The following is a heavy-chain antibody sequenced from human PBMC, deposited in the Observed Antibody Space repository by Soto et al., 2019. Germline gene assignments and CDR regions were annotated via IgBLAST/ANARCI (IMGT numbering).Heavy chain of an antibody. D-gene: IGHD3-22*01. J-gene: IGHJ4*02. Sequence: PSETLSLTCTVSSAPVSSSYYWGWIRQPPGKGLEWIGSIYYSGSTYYNPSLKSRVTISVDTSKNQFSLKLSSVTAADTAVYYCAGYDSSGFITRSYYFDYWGQGTLVTVSS. V-gene: IGHV4-39*01. CDR1: SAPVSSSYY. CDR2: IYYSGST. CDR3: AGYDSSGFITRSYYFDY.